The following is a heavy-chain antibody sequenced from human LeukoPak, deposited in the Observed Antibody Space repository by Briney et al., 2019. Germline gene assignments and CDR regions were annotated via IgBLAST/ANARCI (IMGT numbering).Heavy chain of an antibody. Sequence: GGSLRLSCAASGFTFSSYSMNLVRRAPGKGLEWVSSISGSSSYIYYADSVKGRFTISRDNAKNSLYLQMNSLRAEDTAVYYCARDLYGSSGYWGQGTLVTVSS. D-gene: IGHD6-19*01. CDR3: ARDLYGSSGY. V-gene: IGHV3-21*01. CDR2: ISGSSSYI. CDR1: GFTFSSYS. J-gene: IGHJ4*02.